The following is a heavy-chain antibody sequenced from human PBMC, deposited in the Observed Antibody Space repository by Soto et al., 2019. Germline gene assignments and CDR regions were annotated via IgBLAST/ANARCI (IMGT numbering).Heavy chain of an antibody. CDR3: PRDILWFGEFKAGDAFDI. J-gene: IGHJ3*02. D-gene: IGHD3-10*01. CDR2: SRSKAYGGTT. V-gene: IGHV3-49*04. Sequence: PVGSLRLACTASGFTFGDYAMSWGRQAPGKGLELGGFSRSKAYGGTTEYAASVKGRFTISRDDSKSIAYLQMNSLKTEDTAVYYCPRDILWFGEFKAGDAFDIWGQGTMVTVSS. CDR1: GFTFGDYA.